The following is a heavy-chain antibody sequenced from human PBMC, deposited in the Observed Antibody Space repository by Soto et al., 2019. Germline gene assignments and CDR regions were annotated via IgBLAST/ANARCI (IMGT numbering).Heavy chain of an antibody. CDR2: TYFSSKWYN. V-gene: IGHV6-1*01. CDR3: AKGDNLGPKTGYAFDP. CDR1: GDSVSSNTAS. D-gene: IGHD5-12*01. Sequence: SQTLSLTCAISGDSVSSNTASWNWIRQSPSRGLEWLGRTYFSSKWYNEYAVSVKSRIIINPDTSNNQFSLQLNSVTPEETAVYFCAKGDNLGPKTGYAFDPWGQGIMVTVSS. J-gene: IGHJ5*02.